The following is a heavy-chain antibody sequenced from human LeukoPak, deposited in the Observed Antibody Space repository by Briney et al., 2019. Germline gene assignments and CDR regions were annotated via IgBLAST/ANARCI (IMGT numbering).Heavy chain of an antibody. V-gene: IGHV3-23*01. D-gene: IGHD4-17*01. Sequence: GGSLRHSCAASGFTFSSYAMSWVRQAPGKGLEWVSGISGGGGSTYYADSVKGRFTISRDNSKNTLYLQMNSLRAEDTAVYYCAKGGDYARQYYFDYWGQGTLVTVSS. J-gene: IGHJ4*02. CDR3: AKGGDYARQYYFDY. CDR2: ISGGGGST. CDR1: GFTFSSYA.